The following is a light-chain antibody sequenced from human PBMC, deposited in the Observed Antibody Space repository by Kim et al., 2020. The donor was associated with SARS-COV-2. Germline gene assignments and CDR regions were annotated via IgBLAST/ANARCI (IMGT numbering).Light chain of an antibody. CDR1: RSNIGAGYD. Sequence: QRVTISCAGSRSNIGAGYDVHWCQQLPGTAPNLLIYGNSNRPSGVPDRFSGSKSGTSASLAITGLQAEDEADYYCQSYDSSLSVWVFGGGTQLTVL. J-gene: IGLJ3*02. V-gene: IGLV1-40*01. CDR3: QSYDSSLSVWV. CDR2: GNS.